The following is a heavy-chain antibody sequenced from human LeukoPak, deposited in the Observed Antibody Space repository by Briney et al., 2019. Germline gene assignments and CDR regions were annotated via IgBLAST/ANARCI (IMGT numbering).Heavy chain of an antibody. D-gene: IGHD2-2*01. Sequence: GGSLRLSCAASGFSFSDHYMSWIRQAPGKGLEWVSYMSSSDNPIYYADSVKGRFTISRDNAKNSLYLQMNNLRAEDTAVYYCARDRVGSSTCCYDYWGQGTLVTVSS. V-gene: IGHV3-11*01. CDR2: MSSSDNPI. CDR1: GFSFSDHY. CDR3: ARDRVGSSTCCYDY. J-gene: IGHJ4*02.